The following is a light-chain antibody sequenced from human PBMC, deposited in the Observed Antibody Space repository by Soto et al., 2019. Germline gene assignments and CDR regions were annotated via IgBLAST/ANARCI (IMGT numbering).Light chain of an antibody. CDR1: QSVTSSY. Sequence: EIVLTQSPGTLSLSPGERATLSCRASQSVTSSYLAWYQQKPGPAPRLLVYGASSRATGVPDRFSGSGSGTDLTLTISRVEPEDFAVYYCQQDGSSPLTFGPGTRVEIK. V-gene: IGKV3-20*01. CDR2: GAS. J-gene: IGKJ3*01. CDR3: QQDGSSPLT.